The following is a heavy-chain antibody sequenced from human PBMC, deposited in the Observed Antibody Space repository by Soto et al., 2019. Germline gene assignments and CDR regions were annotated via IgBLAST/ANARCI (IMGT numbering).Heavy chain of an antibody. CDR3: ARVGSFGSSWYGFRWFDP. V-gene: IGHV1-18*01. J-gene: IGHJ5*02. D-gene: IGHD6-13*01. CDR2: ISAYNGNT. CDR1: GYTFTSYG. Sequence: ASVKVSCKASGYTFTSYGISWVRQAPGQGLEWMGWISAYNGNTNYAQKLQGRVTMTTDTSTSTAYMELRSLGSDDTAVYYCARVGSFGSSWYGFRWFDPWGQGTLVTVSS.